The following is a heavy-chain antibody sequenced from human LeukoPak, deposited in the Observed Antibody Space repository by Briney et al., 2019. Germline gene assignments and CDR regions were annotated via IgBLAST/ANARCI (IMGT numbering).Heavy chain of an antibody. V-gene: IGHV3-23*01. CDR3: VKNGGDFWRGYYYYYMDV. D-gene: IGHD3-3*01. J-gene: IGHJ6*03. CDR2: ISGSGGRT. Sequence: PGRSLRLSCAASGFTFDSYAMSWVRQAPGKGLEWVSIISGSGGRTYYADSVQGRFTFSRDNSKNTLYLQMNYLRAEDTAEYYGVKNGGDFWRGYYYYYMDVWGKGTTVTVSS. CDR1: GFTFDSYA.